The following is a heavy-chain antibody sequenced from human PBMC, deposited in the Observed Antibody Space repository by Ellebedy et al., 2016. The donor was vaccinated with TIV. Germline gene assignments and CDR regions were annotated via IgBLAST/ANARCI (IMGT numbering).Heavy chain of an antibody. CDR1: GGSISSSSYY. CDR2: IYYSGST. Sequence: SETLSLXXTVSGGSISSSSYYWGWIRQPPGKGLEWIGSIYYSGSTYYNPSLKSRVTISVDTSKNQFSLKLSSVTAADTAVYYCARGRVGATTSFDYWGQGTLVTVSS. CDR3: ARGRVGATTSFDY. D-gene: IGHD1-26*01. V-gene: IGHV4-39*07. J-gene: IGHJ4*02.